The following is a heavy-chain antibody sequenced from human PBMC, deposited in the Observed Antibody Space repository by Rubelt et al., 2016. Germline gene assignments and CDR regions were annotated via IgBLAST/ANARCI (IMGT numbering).Heavy chain of an antibody. CDR3: ARGRFLEWLPPDY. CDR2: IYYSGST. CDR1: GGSISSSSYY. Sequence: QLQLQESGPGLVKPSETLSLTCTVSGGSISSSSYYWGWIRQPPGKGLEWIGSIYYSGSTYYNPSLKRRVTISVDTSKNQFALKLSSVTAADTAVYYWARGRFLEWLPPDYWGQGTLVTVSS. D-gene: IGHD3-3*01. V-gene: IGHV4-39*01. J-gene: IGHJ4*02.